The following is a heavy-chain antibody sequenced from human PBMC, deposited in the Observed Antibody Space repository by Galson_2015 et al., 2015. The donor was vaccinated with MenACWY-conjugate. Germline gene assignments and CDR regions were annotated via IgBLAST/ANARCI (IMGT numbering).Heavy chain of an antibody. J-gene: IGHJ4*02. V-gene: IGHV3-23*01. D-gene: IGHD1-26*01. Sequence: SLRLSCAASGFTFGSYAMSWVRQAPGKGLEWVSAISGSGGSTYYADSVKGRFTISRDNSKNTLYLQMNSLRAEDTAVYYCAKGRAGATRQGDNFDYWGQGTLVTVSS. CDR1: GFTFGSYA. CDR3: AKGRAGATRQGDNFDY. CDR2: ISGSGGST.